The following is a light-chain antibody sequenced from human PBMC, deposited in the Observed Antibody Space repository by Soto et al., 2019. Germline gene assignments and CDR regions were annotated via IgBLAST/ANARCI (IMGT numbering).Light chain of an antibody. CDR2: KAS. CDR3: QQCNSYSYT. J-gene: IGKJ2*01. CDR1: QSISSW. Sequence: DIQMTQSPSTLSASVGDRVTITCRASQSISSWLAWYQQKPGKAPKLLIYKASSLESGVPSRFSGSGSGTEFTLTVSNLQPDDFATYHCQQCNSYSYTFGQGTKLEIK. V-gene: IGKV1-5*03.